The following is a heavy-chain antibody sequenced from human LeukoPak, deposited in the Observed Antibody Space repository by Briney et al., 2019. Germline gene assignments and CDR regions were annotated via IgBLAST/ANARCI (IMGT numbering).Heavy chain of an antibody. D-gene: IGHD3-10*01. CDR3: ARGLTMVRGVIRN. CDR1: GGSFSGYY. CDR2: INHSGST. Sequence: SETLSLTCAVYGGSFSGYYWSWIRQPPGKGLEWIGEINHSGSTNYNPSLKSRVTISVDTSKNQFSLKLSSVTAADTAVYYCARGLTMVRGVIRNWGHGTLVTVYS. V-gene: IGHV4-34*01. J-gene: IGHJ4*01.